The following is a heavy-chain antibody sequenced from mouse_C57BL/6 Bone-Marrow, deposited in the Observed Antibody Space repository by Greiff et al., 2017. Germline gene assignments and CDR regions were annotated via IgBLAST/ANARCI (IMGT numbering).Heavy chain of an antibody. V-gene: IGHV1-85*01. CDR1: GYTFTSYD. Sequence: VQLMESGPELVKPGASVKLSCKASGYTFTSYDINWVKQRPGQGLEWIGWIYPRDGSTKYNEKFKGKATLTVDTSSSTAYMELHSLASEDSAVYFCARLEFDGSSGDWYVDVWGTGTTVTVSS. CDR3: ARLEFDGSSGDWYVDV. D-gene: IGHD1-1*01. J-gene: IGHJ1*03. CDR2: IYPRDGST.